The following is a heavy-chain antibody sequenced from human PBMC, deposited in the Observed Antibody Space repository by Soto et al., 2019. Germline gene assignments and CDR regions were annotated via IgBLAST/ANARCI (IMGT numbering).Heavy chain of an antibody. Sequence: QMQLVESGGGMVQPGNSLRLSCAASGFIFSNYAMHWVRQAPGKGLEWAALISYDGRYIYYADSVKGRFAISRDNSKNTVDLLMNSLRREDTAVYYCARDVTDYVLDVWGQGTTVNVSS. CDR3: ARDVTDYVLDV. CDR2: ISYDGRYI. D-gene: IGHD3-9*01. CDR1: GFIFSNYA. J-gene: IGHJ6*02. V-gene: IGHV3-30*03.